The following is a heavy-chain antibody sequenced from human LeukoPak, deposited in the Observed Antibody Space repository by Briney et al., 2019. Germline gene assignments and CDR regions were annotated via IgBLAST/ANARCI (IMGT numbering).Heavy chain of an antibody. V-gene: IGHV4-39*07. CDR3: ARILARQFTSFSDSSPHTYYYMDV. CDR2: IHYSGRT. D-gene: IGHD2/OR15-2a*01. J-gene: IGHJ6*03. CDR1: SGSIISNNDY. Sequence: SETLSLTCSVSSGSIISNNDYWGWIRQPPGKGLEWIATIHYSGRTYYNPSLKSRGTISVDTSQNQFSLRLSSLTAADTAVYYCARILARQFTSFSDSSPHTYYYMDVWGKGTTVTVSS.